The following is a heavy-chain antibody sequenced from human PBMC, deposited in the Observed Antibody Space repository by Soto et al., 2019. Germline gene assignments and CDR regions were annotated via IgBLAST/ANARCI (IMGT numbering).Heavy chain of an antibody. CDR3: ERDRKWLRFDPLDV. V-gene: IGHV4-31*03. CDR1: GGSISSGGYY. J-gene: IGHJ6*02. D-gene: IGHD5-12*01. CDR2: IYYSGST. Sequence: QVQLQESGPGLVKPSQTLSLTCTVSGGSISSGGYYWSWIRQHPGKGLEWIGYIYYSGSTYYNPSLTSRVTISVDTSKNQFSLKLSYVTAADTTVYYCERDRKWLRFDPLDVWGHGTTVTGSS.